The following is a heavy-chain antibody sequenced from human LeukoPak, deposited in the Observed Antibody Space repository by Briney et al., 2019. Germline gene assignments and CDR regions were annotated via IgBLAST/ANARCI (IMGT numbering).Heavy chain of an antibody. CDR3: VKSGGDYYGSGSYYNPYYFDY. Sequence: GGSLRLSCSASGFTFSSYAMHWVRQAPGKGLEYVSAISSNGGSTFYADSVKGRFTISRDNSKNTLYLQMSSLRAEDTAVFYCVKSGGDYYGSGSYYNPYYFDYWGQGTLVTVSS. V-gene: IGHV3-64D*06. D-gene: IGHD3-10*01. J-gene: IGHJ4*02. CDR2: ISSNGGST. CDR1: GFTFSSYA.